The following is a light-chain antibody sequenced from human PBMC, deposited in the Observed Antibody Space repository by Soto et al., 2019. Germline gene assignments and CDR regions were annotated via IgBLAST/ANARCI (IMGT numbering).Light chain of an antibody. J-gene: IGKJ4*01. CDR3: QQSYSTPLT. V-gene: IGKV1-39*01. CDR2: AAS. Sequence: DIQMTQSPSSLSASVGDRVTITCRASQSISSYLNWYQQKPGKAPKLLIYAASSWQSGFPARFSGNGSGTDFTLNISSLQPEDFATYYCQQSYSTPLTFGGGTKVEIK. CDR1: QSISSY.